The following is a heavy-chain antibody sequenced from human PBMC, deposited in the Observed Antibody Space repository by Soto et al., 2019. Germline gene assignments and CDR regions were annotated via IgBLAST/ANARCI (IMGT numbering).Heavy chain of an antibody. Sequence: EVQLVESGGGLVKPGGSLRLSCAASGLTFSHAWMNWVRQAPGKGLEWVGRIKSKTDGGTTDYAAPVKGRFTISRDDSKNTLYVQMNSLKTEDTAVYYCTTASQDYYYYGLDVWGQGTTVTVSS. CDR1: GLTFSHAW. V-gene: IGHV3-15*07. CDR3: TTASQDYYYYGLDV. J-gene: IGHJ6*02. CDR2: IKSKTDGGTT.